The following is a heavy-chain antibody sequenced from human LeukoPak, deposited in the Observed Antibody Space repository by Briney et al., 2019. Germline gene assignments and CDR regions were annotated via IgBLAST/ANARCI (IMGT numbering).Heavy chain of an antibody. CDR3: ARHRRSSGWYYFDY. V-gene: IGHV4-4*09. CDR2: IYTSGST. Sequence: SETLSLTCTGSGGSISSYYWSWIRQPPGKGLEWIGYIYTSGSTNYNPSLKSRVTISVDTSKNQFSLKLSSVTAADMAVYYCARHRRSSGWYYFDYWGQGTLVTVSS. D-gene: IGHD6-19*01. J-gene: IGHJ4*02. CDR1: GGSISSYY.